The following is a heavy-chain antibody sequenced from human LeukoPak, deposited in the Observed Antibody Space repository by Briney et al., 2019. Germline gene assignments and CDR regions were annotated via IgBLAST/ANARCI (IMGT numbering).Heavy chain of an antibody. CDR3: SRGEYYYMDV. CDR2: IYHSGST. V-gene: IGHV4-4*02. Sequence: SGTLSLTCAVSGGSISSSNWWSWVRQPPGKGLEWIGEIYHSGSTNYNPSLKSRVTISVDTSKNQFSLKLNSVTAADTAVYYCSRGEYYYMDVWGKGTTVTISS. CDR1: GGSISSSNW. J-gene: IGHJ6*03.